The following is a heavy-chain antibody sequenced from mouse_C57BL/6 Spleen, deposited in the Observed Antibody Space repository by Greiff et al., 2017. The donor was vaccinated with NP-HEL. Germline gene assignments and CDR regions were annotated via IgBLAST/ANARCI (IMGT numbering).Heavy chain of an antibody. CDR3: ARMRAYYYAMDY. CDR1: GFTFSDYG. D-gene: IGHD3-3*01. V-gene: IGHV5-17*01. Sequence: EVNLVESGGGLVKPGGSLKLSCAASGFTFSDYGMHWVRQAPEKGLEWVAYISSGSSTIYYADTVKGRFTISRDNAKNTLLLQMTSLRSEDTAMYYCARMRAYYYAMDYWGQGTSVTVSS. J-gene: IGHJ4*01. CDR2: ISSGSSTI.